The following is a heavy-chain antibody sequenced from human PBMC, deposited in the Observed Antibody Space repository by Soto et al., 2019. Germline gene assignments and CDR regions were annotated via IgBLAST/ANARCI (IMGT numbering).Heavy chain of an antibody. Sequence: SVKVSCKASGGTFSSYAISWVRQAPGQGLEWMGGIIPIFGTANYAQKFQGRVTITADKSTSTAYMELSSLRSEDTAVYYCARVPYYDFWSGSLNGMDVWGQGXTVTVYS. V-gene: IGHV1-69*06. CDR1: GGTFSSYA. CDR2: IIPIFGTA. J-gene: IGHJ6*02. CDR3: ARVPYYDFWSGSLNGMDV. D-gene: IGHD3-3*01.